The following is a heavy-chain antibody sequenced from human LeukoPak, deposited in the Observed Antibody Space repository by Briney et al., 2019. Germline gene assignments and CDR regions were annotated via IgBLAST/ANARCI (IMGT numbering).Heavy chain of an antibody. Sequence: GESLKISCKASGYSFTNYWIGWVRQMPGKGLEWMGLIQPGESETRYSPSFQGQVTISADKSITTAYLQWSSLKASDSATYYCARTSSTYYGDYWGQGTLVTVSS. CDR1: GYSFTNYW. D-gene: IGHD2-2*01. CDR2: IQPGESET. V-gene: IGHV5-51*01. CDR3: ARTSSTYYGDY. J-gene: IGHJ4*02.